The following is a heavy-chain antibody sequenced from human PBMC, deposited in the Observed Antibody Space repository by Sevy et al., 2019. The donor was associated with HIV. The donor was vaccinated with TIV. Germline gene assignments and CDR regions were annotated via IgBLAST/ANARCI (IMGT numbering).Heavy chain of an antibody. CDR3: ARDVRGEGIRPGDLDY. CDR2: IWNDGSNK. V-gene: IGHV3-33*01. D-gene: IGHD3-10*02. Sequence: GGSLRLSCSASGFTFRSFSMHWVRQAPGKGLEWVAVIWNDGSNKYYADSVKGRFTTSRDNSTNTLYLQMNSLRAEDTAVYYCARDVRGEGIRPGDLDYWGQGTLVTVSS. CDR1: GFTFRSFS. J-gene: IGHJ4*02.